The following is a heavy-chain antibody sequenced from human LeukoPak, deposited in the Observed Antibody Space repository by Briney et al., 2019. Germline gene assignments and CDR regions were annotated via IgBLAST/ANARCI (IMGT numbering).Heavy chain of an antibody. CDR2: IYYSGST. J-gene: IGHJ4*02. CDR3: ASPPAFGELLGGFDY. V-gene: IGHV4-39*01. D-gene: IGHD3-10*01. CDR1: GFTFSSYA. Sequence: GSLRLSCAASGFTFSSYAMSCVRQAPGKGLEWIGSIYYSGSTYYNPSLKSRVTISVDTSKNQFSLKLSSVTAADTAVYYCASPPAFGELLGGFDYWGQGTLVTVSS.